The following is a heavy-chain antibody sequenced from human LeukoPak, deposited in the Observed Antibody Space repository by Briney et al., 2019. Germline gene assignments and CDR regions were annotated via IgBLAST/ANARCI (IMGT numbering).Heavy chain of an antibody. V-gene: IGHV4-61*02. CDR2: IYTSGST. CDR1: GGSISSGSYY. J-gene: IGHJ3*02. Sequence: SETLSLTCTVSGGSISSGSYYWSWIRQPAGKGLEWIGRIYTSGSTNYSPSLKSRVTISVDTSKNQFSLKLSSVTAADTAVYYCAIGGIVGATIRAFDIWGQGTLVTVSS. CDR3: AIGGIVGATIRAFDI. D-gene: IGHD1-26*01.